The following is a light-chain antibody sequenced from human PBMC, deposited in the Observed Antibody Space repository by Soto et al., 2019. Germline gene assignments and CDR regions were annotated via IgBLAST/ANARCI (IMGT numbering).Light chain of an antibody. CDR3: RSYTSSSPLYV. CDR1: SSDVGGYNY. V-gene: IGLV2-14*01. CDR2: DVS. Sequence: QSALTQPASVSGSPGQSITISCTGTSSDVGGYNYVSWYQQHPGKAPKLMIYDVSNRPSGVSNRFSGSKSGNTASLTISGLQAEAEAEYSCRSYTSSSPLYVFGTGTKLTVL. J-gene: IGLJ1*01.